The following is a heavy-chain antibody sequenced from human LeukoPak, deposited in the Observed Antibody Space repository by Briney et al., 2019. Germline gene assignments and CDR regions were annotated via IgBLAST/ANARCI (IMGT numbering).Heavy chain of an antibody. CDR1: GYSFTSYW. CDR2: IYPGDSDT. J-gene: IGHJ4*02. CDR3: ARRGEAMGPFDY. D-gene: IGHD5-18*01. Sequence: KDGESLKISCKDSGYSFTSYWIGWVRQMPGKGLEWMGIIYPGDSDTRYSPSFQGQVTISADKSINTAYLQWSSLKASDTAIYYCARRGEAMGPFDYWGQGTLVTVSS. V-gene: IGHV5-51*01.